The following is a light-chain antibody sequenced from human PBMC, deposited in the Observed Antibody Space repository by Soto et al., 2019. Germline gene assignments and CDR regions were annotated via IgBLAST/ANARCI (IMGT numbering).Light chain of an antibody. Sequence: DIVLAQSPGTLSLSPGERATLSCRASQSLSDYLAWYQQKPGQAPRLLIYDASNRATGIPARFSGRGSGTDFTLTITSVEPEDFAVYYCQQRSNWPPITFGQGTRLEI. CDR1: QSLSDY. J-gene: IGKJ5*01. CDR2: DAS. V-gene: IGKV3-11*01. CDR3: QQRSNWPPIT.